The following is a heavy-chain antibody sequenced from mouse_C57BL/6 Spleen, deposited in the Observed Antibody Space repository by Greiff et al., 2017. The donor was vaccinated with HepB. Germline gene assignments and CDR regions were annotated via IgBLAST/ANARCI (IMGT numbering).Heavy chain of an antibody. Sequence: QVQLQQPGAELVKPGASVKMSCKASGYTFTSYWITWVKQRPGQGLEWIGDIYPGSGSTNYNEKFKSKATLTVDTSSSTAYMQLSSLTSDDSAVYYCARSRSSGPYYYAMDYWGQGTSVTVSS. CDR1: GYTFTSYW. CDR3: ARSRSSGPYYYAMDY. CDR2: IYPGSGST. J-gene: IGHJ4*01. D-gene: IGHD3-2*02. V-gene: IGHV1-55*01.